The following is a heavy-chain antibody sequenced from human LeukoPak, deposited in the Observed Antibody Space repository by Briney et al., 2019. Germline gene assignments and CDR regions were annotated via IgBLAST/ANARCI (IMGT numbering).Heavy chain of an antibody. CDR3: ARVDQLLFDY. Sequence: SETLSLTCTVSGGSISSYYWSWIRQPPGKGLEWIGYIYYSGGTNYNPSLKSRVTISVDTSKNQLSLKLSSVTAADTAVYYCARVDQLLFDYWGQGTLVTVSS. CDR1: GGSISSYY. J-gene: IGHJ4*02. CDR2: IYYSGGT. D-gene: IGHD2-2*01. V-gene: IGHV4-59*01.